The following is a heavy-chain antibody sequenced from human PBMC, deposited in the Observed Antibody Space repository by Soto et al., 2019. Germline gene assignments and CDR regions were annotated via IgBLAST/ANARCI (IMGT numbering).Heavy chain of an antibody. CDR3: AKEAKYYYGSGSSYYFDY. D-gene: IGHD3-10*01. Sequence: GGSLILSCAASGFTFSSYAMSWVRTAPGKGLEWVSAISGSGGSTYYADSVKGRFTISRDNSKNTLYLQMNSLRAEDTAVYYCAKEAKYYYGSGSSYYFDYWGQGTLVTVSS. CDR2: ISGSGGST. V-gene: IGHV3-23*01. J-gene: IGHJ4*02. CDR1: GFTFSSYA.